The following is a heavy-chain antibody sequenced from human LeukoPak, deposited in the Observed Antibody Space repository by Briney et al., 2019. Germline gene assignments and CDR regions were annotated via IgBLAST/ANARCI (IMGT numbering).Heavy chain of an antibody. CDR2: IYPGDSDT. D-gene: IGHD5-12*01. V-gene: IGHV5-51*01. CDR1: GYSFTSYW. J-gene: IGHJ4*02. Sequence: GESLKISCKGSGYSFTSYWIGWVRQMPGKGLEGMGIIYPGDSDTRYSPSFQGQVTISADKSISTAYLQWSSLKASDTPMYYCARSNSGYNYFFASWGQGTLVTASS. CDR3: ARSNSGYNYFFAS.